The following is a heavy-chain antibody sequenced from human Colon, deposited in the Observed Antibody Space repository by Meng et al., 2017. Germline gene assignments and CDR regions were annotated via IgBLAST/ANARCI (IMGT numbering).Heavy chain of an antibody. Sequence: QGQVVQCGAEVKKPGSSVMVSCKASGDSFSSHGISWVRQGPGQGLEWMGGIIPIVGKANYAQHFQGRVTITADKSTSTAYMELNSLRSEDTAMYYCARVGFDSSAFYFDFWGQGTLVTVSS. J-gene: IGHJ4*02. V-gene: IGHV1-69*06. CDR3: ARVGFDSSAFYFDF. D-gene: IGHD6-19*01. CDR1: GDSFSSHG. CDR2: IIPIVGKA.